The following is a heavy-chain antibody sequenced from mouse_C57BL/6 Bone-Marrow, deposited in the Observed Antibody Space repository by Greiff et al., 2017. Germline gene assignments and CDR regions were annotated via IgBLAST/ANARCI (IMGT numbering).Heavy chain of an antibody. D-gene: IGHD1-1*01. CDR1: GYTFTSYW. V-gene: IGHV1-72*01. Sequence: QVQLQQPGAELVKPGASVKLSCKASGYTFTSYWMHWVKQRPGRGLEWIGRIDPNSGGTKYNEKFKSKATLTVDKPSSTAYMQLSSLTSEDSAVYDGARRITTVVAYYFDYWGQGTTLTVSS. CDR2: IDPNSGGT. CDR3: ARRITTVVAYYFDY. J-gene: IGHJ2*01.